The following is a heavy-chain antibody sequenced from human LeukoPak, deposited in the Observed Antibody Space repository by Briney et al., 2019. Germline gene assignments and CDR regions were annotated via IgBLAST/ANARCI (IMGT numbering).Heavy chain of an antibody. CDR2: IYHSGST. CDR3: AREVSGAFDI. D-gene: IGHD3-22*01. J-gene: IGHJ3*02. Sequence: TLSLTCAVSGGSISSGGYSWSWIRQPPGKGLEWIGYIYHSGSTYYNPSLKSRVTISVDRSKNQFSLKLSSVTAADTAVYYCAREVSGAFDIWGQGTMVTVSS. V-gene: IGHV4-30-2*01. CDR1: GGSISSGGYS.